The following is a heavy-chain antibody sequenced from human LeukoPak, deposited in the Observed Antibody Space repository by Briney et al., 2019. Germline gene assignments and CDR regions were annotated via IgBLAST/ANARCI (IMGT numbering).Heavy chain of an antibody. CDR3: ARDQMDIVVVPAAPYYYYMDV. V-gene: IGHV3-30*01. CDR1: GFTFSSYA. CDR2: ISYDGSNK. J-gene: IGHJ6*03. Sequence: GGSLRLSCAASGFTFSSYAMHWVRQAPGKGLEWVAVISYDGSNKYYADSVKGRSTISRDNSKNTLYLQMNSLRAEDTAVYYCARDQMDIVVVPAAPYYYYMDVWGKGTTVTVSS. D-gene: IGHD2-2*03.